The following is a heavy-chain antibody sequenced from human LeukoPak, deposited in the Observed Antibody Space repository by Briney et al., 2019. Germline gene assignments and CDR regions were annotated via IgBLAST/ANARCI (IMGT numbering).Heavy chain of an antibody. V-gene: IGHV4-39*01. CDR1: GGSISSTSFY. CDR2: IYYSGST. CDR3: ARHSYSSGWHAHFDY. Sequence: SETLSLTCTVSGGSISSTSFYWGWIRQPPGKGLEWIGNIYYSGSTYYSPSLNSRLTMSVDTSRNHFSLKLSSVTAADTAVYYCARHSYSSGWHAHFDYWGQGTVVAVSS. J-gene: IGHJ4*02. D-gene: IGHD6-19*01.